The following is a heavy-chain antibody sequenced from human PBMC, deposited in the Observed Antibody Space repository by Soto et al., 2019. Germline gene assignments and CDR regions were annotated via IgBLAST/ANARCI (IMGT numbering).Heavy chain of an antibody. V-gene: IGHV3-23*01. CDR2: VTVTGGST. J-gene: IGHJ5*02. D-gene: IGHD3-10*01. Sequence: GGSLRLSCAASAISFNTYGVTWVRQAPGKGLEWVSTVTVTGGSTYYADSVKGRFTISRDRSNYTVSLLLNSLRVEDTAIYYCAGKRSPEAWLDPWGQGPLVTVSS. CDR3: AGKRSPEAWLDP. CDR1: AISFNTYG.